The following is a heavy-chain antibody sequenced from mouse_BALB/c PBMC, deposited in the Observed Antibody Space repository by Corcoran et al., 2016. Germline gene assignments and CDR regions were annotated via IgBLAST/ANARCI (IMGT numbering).Heavy chain of an antibody. CDR2: IDPANGWT. J-gene: IGHJ2*01. CDR1: GFNIKDTY. Sequence: EVQLQQSGAELVKTGASVKLSCTASGFNIKDTYMHWVKQRPEQGLEWIGRIDPANGWTKYDPKFQGKATMTADTSSNKVYLQLSSLTSEATAVYYCGRSREGNYVVYWGQGTTLTVSS. D-gene: IGHD2-1*01. V-gene: IGHV14-3*02. CDR3: GRSREGNYVVY.